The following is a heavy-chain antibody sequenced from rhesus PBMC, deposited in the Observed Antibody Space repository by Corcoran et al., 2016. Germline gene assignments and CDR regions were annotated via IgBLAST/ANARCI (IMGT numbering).Heavy chain of an antibody. V-gene: IGHV4-127*01. D-gene: IGHD3-3*01. Sequence: QVQLQESGPGLVKPSETLSLTCAVSGYSISSGYGWSWIRQPPGKGLEWIGYIGGSSGSPNYNPSLKSRVTISKDMSKNQFSRKLSSVTAADTAGYYCARVRYNIWTGITGYFEFWGQGALVTVSS. CDR1: GYSISSGYG. J-gene: IGHJ1*01. CDR2: IGGSSGSP. CDR3: ARVRYNIWTGITGYFEF.